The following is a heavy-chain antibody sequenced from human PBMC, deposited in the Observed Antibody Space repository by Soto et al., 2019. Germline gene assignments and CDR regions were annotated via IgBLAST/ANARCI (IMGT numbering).Heavy chain of an antibody. V-gene: IGHV4-34*01. CDR3: ARGRSGWRRHYYYYGMDV. Sequence: SETLSLTCAVYGGSFSGYYWSWIRQPGGKGLEWIGEINHSGSTNYNPSLKSRVTISVDTSKNQFSLKLSSVPAADTAVYYSARGRSGWRRHYYYYGMDVWGQGTTVTVSS. CDR1: GGSFSGYY. D-gene: IGHD6-19*01. CDR2: INHSGST. J-gene: IGHJ6*02.